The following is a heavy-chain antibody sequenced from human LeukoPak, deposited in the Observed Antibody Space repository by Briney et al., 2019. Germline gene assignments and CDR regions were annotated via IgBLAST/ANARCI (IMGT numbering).Heavy chain of an antibody. CDR2: IRYDGSNK. CDR3: AGKYGSGWYGGY. J-gene: IGHJ4*02. V-gene: IGHV3-30*02. D-gene: IGHD6-19*01. Sequence: GGSLRLSCAASGFTFSSYGMHWVRQAPGKGLEWVAFIRYDGSNKYYADSVKGRFTISRDNSKNTPYLQMNSLRAEDTAVYYCAGKYGSGWYGGYWGQGTLVTVSS. CDR1: GFTFSSYG.